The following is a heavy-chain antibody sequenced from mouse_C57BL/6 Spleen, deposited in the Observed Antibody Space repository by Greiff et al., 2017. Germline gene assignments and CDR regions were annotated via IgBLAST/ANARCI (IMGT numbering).Heavy chain of an antibody. CDR3: AREESEYYGSSYTWFAY. V-gene: IGHV1-64*01. CDR2: IHPNSGST. Sequence: QVQLQQPGAELVKPGASVKLSCKASGYTFTSYWMHWVKQRPGQGLEWIGMIHPNSGSTNYNEKFKSKATLTVAKSSSTAYMQHSSLTSEDSAVDYCAREESEYYGSSYTWFAYWGQGTLVTVSA. CDR1: GYTFTSYW. D-gene: IGHD1-1*01. J-gene: IGHJ3*01.